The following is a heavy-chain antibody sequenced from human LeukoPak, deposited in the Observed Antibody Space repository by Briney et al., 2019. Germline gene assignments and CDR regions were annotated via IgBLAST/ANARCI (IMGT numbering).Heavy chain of an antibody. CDR3: ARDPSRGYNYGYGDY. D-gene: IGHD5-18*01. Sequence: PGGSLRLSCAASGFTFGTYAMHWVRQAPGKGLEWVAVILSDGSIQNTADSVRGRFIISRDNSKNTLFLQMNRLRTEDTAVYYCARDPSRGYNYGYGDYWGQGTLVIVSS. J-gene: IGHJ4*02. V-gene: IGHV3-30*04. CDR1: GFTFGTYA. CDR2: ILSDGSIQ.